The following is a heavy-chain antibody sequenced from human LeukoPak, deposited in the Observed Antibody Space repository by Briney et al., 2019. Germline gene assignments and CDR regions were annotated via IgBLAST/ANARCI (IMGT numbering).Heavy chain of an antibody. Sequence: PSEALSLTCAVYGGSFSGYYWSWIRQPPGKGLEWIGSFYYSGSTYYNPSLKSRVTISVDTSKNQFSLKLTSVTAADTAVYYCARDGYNYGLDRFDYWGQGILVTVSS. CDR2: FYYSGST. CDR1: GGSFSGYY. CDR3: ARDGYNYGLDRFDY. D-gene: IGHD5-18*01. J-gene: IGHJ4*02. V-gene: IGHV4-34*01.